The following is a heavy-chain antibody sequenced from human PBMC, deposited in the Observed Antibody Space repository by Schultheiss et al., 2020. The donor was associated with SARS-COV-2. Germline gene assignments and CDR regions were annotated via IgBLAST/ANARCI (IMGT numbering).Heavy chain of an antibody. D-gene: IGHD2-15*01. Sequence: ASVKVSCKVSGYTLTELSMHWVRQAPGKGLEWMGGFDPEDGETIYAQKFQGRVTMTEDTSTDTAYMELSSLRSEDTAVYYCATDGPRGQALAATKGDYYGMDVWGQGTTVTVSS. J-gene: IGHJ6*02. V-gene: IGHV1-24*01. CDR1: GYTLTELS. CDR2: FDPEDGET. CDR3: ATDGPRGQALAATKGDYYGMDV.